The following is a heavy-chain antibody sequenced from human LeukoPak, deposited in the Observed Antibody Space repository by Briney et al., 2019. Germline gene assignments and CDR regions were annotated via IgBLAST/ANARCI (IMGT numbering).Heavy chain of an antibody. CDR1: GYTFTDYF. D-gene: IGHD2-15*01. CDR3: TRVGPDTYCSGGSCYVDS. J-gene: IGHJ4*02. V-gene: IGHV1-2*02. Sequence: ASVKVSCKASGYTFTDYFIHWVRQAPGQGLEWMGRINPNNGGTNFAQKFQGRVTMTRDTSSTTAYMELSGLRSDDTAVYYCTRVGPDTYCSGGSCYVDSWGQGTLVTVSS. CDR2: INPNNGGT.